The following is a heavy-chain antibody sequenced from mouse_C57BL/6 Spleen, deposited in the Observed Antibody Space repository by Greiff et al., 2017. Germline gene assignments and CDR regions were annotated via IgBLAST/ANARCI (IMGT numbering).Heavy chain of an antibody. V-gene: IGHV1-15*01. J-gene: IGHJ2*01. CDR1: GYTFTDYE. Sequence: QVQLQQSGAELVRPGASVTLSCKASGYTFTDYEMHWVKQTPVHGLEWIGAIDPETGGTAYNQKFKGKAILTADKSSSTAYMELRSLTSEDSVVYYCTRWGTTVVPYYFDYWGQGTTLTVSS. D-gene: IGHD1-1*01. CDR3: TRWGTTVVPYYFDY. CDR2: IDPETGGT.